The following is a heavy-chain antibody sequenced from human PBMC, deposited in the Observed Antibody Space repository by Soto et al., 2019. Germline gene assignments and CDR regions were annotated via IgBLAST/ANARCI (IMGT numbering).Heavy chain of an antibody. V-gene: IGHV1-2*02. J-gene: IGHJ3*02. D-gene: IGHD3-3*01. CDR1: GYPVTAYY. CDR2: INPATGAA. CDR3: ARGGGVGVAGSAAFDM. Sequence: QLHLVQSGAVVKKPGASVTVSCSASGYPVTAYYMHWVRQAPGRGLEWMGGINPATGAAKYTQTFQGRVTMTRAPSMSTVFMELSGLKSEDTAVFYCARGGGVGVAGSAAFDMWGQGTLVTVSS.